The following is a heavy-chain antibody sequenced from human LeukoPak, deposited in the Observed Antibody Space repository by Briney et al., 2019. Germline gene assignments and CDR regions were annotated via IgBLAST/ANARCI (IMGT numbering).Heavy chain of an antibody. CDR2: MNPKSAHT. CDR3: TRGPSYHSKWVGGMWFDP. CDR1: GYTFTSYD. Sequence: ASVKVSCKASGYTFTSYDIHWVRQASGHGLEWMGWMNPKSAHTGHAQRFQGRVTMTMNTSISTAYMELSSLTSEDTAMYYCTRGPSYHSKWVGGMWFDPWGQGTLVSVSS. J-gene: IGHJ5*02. D-gene: IGHD6-19*01. V-gene: IGHV1-8*01.